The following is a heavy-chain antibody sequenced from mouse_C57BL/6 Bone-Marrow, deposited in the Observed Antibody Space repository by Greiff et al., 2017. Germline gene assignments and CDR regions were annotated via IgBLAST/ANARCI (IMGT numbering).Heavy chain of an antibody. CDR3: ARPTVVALDY. D-gene: IGHD1-1*01. J-gene: IGHJ2*01. CDR2: ISSGGSYT. V-gene: IGHV5-6*02. Sequence: VMLVESGGDLVKPGGSLKLSCAASGFTFSSYGMSWVRQTPDKRLEWVANISSGGSYTYYPDSVKGRFTISRDNAKNTLYLQMSSLKSEDTAMYYCARPTVVALDYWGQGTTLTVSS. CDR1: GFTFSSYG.